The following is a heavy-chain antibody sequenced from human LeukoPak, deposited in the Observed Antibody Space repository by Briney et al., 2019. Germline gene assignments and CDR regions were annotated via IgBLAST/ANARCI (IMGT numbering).Heavy chain of an antibody. V-gene: IGHV3-33*01. J-gene: IGHJ4*02. CDR3: ARDERRYCSGGSCYLPSY. Sequence: GGSLRLSCAASGFTFSSYGMHWVRQAPGKGLERVAVIWYDGSNKYYADSVKGRFTISRDNSKNTLYLQMNSLRAEDTAVYYCARDERRYCSGGSCYLPSYWGQGTLVTVSS. D-gene: IGHD2-15*01. CDR2: IWYDGSNK. CDR1: GFTFSSYG.